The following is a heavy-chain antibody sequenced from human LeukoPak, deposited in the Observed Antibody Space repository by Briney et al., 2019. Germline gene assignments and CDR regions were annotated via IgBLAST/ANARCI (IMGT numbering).Heavy chain of an antibody. CDR1: TXTISDYW. D-gene: IGHD3-22*01. CDR3: ASLGQYYDSNGYYTY. J-gene: IGHJ4*02. V-gene: IGHV3-7*05. Sequence: GGSLRLSCAASTXTISDYWMSWVRQAPGKGLEWVANIKQDGSERYYADSVKGRFTISRDNVQNSLYLQMNSLRADDTAVYYCASLGQYYDSNGYYTYWGQGTLVTVSS. CDR2: IKQDGSER.